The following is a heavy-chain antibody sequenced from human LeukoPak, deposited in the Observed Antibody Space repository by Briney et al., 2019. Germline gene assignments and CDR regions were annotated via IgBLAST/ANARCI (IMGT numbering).Heavy chain of an antibody. Sequence: GASVKVSCKASGYTFTGYYMHWVRQAPGQGLEWMGWINPNSGGTNYAQKFQGRVTMTRDTSISTAYMELSRLRSDDTAVYYRARGLGYCSSTSCCTRMSYYMDVWGKGTTVTVSS. CDR3: ARGLGYCSSTSCCTRMSYYMDV. J-gene: IGHJ6*03. D-gene: IGHD2-2*02. CDR1: GYTFTGYY. V-gene: IGHV1-2*02. CDR2: INPNSGGT.